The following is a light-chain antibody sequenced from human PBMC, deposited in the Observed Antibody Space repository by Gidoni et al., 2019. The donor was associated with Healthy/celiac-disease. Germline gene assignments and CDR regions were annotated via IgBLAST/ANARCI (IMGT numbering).Light chain of an antibody. J-gene: IGKJ1*01. CDR2: GAS. Sequence: EIVLTQSPGTLSLSPGERATLSCRASQSVSSSYLAWYQQKPGQAPRLLIYGASSRATGIPDRFSGSGSGTDLTHTISRLEPEDFAVYYCQQYGSSPRTFGQGTKVEIK. CDR1: QSVSSSY. CDR3: QQYGSSPRT. V-gene: IGKV3-20*01.